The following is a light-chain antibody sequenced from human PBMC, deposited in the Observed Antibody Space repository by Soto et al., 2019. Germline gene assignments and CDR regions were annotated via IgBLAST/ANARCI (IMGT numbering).Light chain of an antibody. V-gene: IGLV2-14*01. CDR1: SSDVGGYDY. CDR2: DAS. CDR3: SSYTTSSPWV. Sequence: QSALTQPASVSGSPGQSITISCTGTSSDVGGYDYVSWYQQHPGKAPKLMIYDASNRPSGVSNRFSGSKSGNTASLTISGLQAEDEADYYCSSYTTSSPWVFGGGTKLTVL. J-gene: IGLJ3*02.